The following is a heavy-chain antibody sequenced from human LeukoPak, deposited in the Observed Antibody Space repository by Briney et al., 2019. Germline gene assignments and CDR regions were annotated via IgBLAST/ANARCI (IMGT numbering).Heavy chain of an antibody. Sequence: ASVKVSCKTSGYTFTGYYIHWVRQAPGQGLEWMGWMNPNNGGTNYAQKFQGRVTMTRDTSISTAYMELSRLRSDDTAVYYCARDRLTGYEDFDIWGQGTMVTVSS. J-gene: IGHJ3*02. V-gene: IGHV1-2*02. CDR3: ARDRLTGYEDFDI. D-gene: IGHD3-9*01. CDR2: MNPNNGGT. CDR1: GYTFTGYY.